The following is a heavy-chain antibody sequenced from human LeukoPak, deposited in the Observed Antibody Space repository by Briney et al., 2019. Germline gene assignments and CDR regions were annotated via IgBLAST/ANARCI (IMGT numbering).Heavy chain of an antibody. Sequence: ASVKVSCKASGYTFTGYYMHWVRQAPGQGLERMGWINPNSGDTNYAQKFQGRVTMTRDTSISTAYMELSNVRSDDTALYYCARAGTESKWGLPRADYYYMDVWGKGTTVTVSS. CDR3: ARAGTESKWGLPRADYYYMDV. CDR1: GYTFTGYY. J-gene: IGHJ6*03. V-gene: IGHV1-2*02. CDR2: INPNSGDT. D-gene: IGHD7-27*01.